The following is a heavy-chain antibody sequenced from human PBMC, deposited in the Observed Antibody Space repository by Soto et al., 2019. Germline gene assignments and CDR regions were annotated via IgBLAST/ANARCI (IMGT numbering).Heavy chain of an antibody. CDR2: FYPGDSDT. J-gene: IGHJ4*02. V-gene: IGHV5-51*01. Sequence: PGESLKISCKGSGYSFTSYWIGWVRQMPGKGLEWMGIFYPGDSDTRYSPSFQGRVTITSDTSASTAYMELTSLTSEDTAVYYCARDFSMVVVAPGYWGQGTLVTVSS. CDR3: ARDFSMVVVAPGY. D-gene: IGHD3-22*01. CDR1: GYSFTSYW.